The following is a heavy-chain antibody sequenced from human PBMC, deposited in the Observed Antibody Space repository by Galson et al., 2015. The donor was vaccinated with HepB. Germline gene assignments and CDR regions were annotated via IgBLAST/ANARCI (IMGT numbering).Heavy chain of an antibody. CDR1: GFTVSSNY. V-gene: IGHV3-53*01. Sequence: SLRLSCAASGFTVSSNYMSWVRQAPGKGLEWVSVIYSGGSTYYADSVKGRFTISRDNSKNTLYLQMNSLRAEDTAVYYCARVGVYGSGSADYWGQGTLVTVSS. J-gene: IGHJ4*02. CDR2: IYSGGST. D-gene: IGHD3-10*01. CDR3: ARVGVYGSGSADY.